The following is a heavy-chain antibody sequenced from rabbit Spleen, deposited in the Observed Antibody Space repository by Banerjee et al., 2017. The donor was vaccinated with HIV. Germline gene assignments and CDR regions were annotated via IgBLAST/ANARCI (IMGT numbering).Heavy chain of an antibody. D-gene: IGHD1-1*01. CDR3: ARDLTDVIGWNFKL. Sequence: QSLEESGGDLVKPGASLTLTCTASGVSFSSNSYMCWVRQAPGKGLEWIGCIDAGSSGFTYFATWAKGRFTCSKTSSTTVTLQMTSLTAADTATYFCARDLTDVIGWNFKLWGPGTLVTVS. CDR1: GVSFSSNSY. V-gene: IGHV1S40*01. J-gene: IGHJ4*01. CDR2: IDAGSSGFT.